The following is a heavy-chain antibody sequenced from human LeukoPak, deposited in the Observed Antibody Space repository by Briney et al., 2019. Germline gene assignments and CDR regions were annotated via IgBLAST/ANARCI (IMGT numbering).Heavy chain of an antibody. Sequence: TSETLSLTCTVSGGSISSYYWSWIRQPPGKGLEWIGYIYYSGSTNYNPSLKSRVTISVDTSKNQFSLKLSSVTAADTAVYYCARDSFGGVGFFDYWGQGTLVTVSS. CDR2: IYYSGST. CDR1: GGSISSYY. V-gene: IGHV4-59*01. J-gene: IGHJ4*02. CDR3: ARDSFGGVGFFDY. D-gene: IGHD3-16*01.